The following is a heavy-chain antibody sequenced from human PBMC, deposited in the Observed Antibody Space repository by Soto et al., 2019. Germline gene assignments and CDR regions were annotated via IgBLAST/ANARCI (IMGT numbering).Heavy chain of an antibody. D-gene: IGHD3-3*01. J-gene: IGHJ3*02. CDR1: GFTFSSYG. CDR2: ISYDGSNK. V-gene: IGHV3-30*18. Sequence: GGSLRLSCAASGFTFSSYGMHWVRQAPGKGLEWVAVISYDGSNKFYAHSVKGRFTISRANSKNTLYLQMNSLRAEVTAVYYCAKDLRFSRSKRPLYAFDIWGQGTMVTVAS. CDR3: AKDLRFSRSKRPLYAFDI.